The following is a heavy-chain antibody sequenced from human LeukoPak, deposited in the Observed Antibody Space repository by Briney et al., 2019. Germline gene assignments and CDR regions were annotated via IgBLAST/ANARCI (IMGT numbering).Heavy chain of an antibody. CDR2: IKSKTDGGTT. D-gene: IGHD3-10*01. V-gene: IGHV3-15*01. CDR1: GFTFSNAW. CDR3: TTFQLWSYTVRLDY. J-gene: IGHJ4*02. Sequence: GGSLRLSCAASGFTFSNAWMSWVRQAPGKGLEWVGRIKSKTDGGTTDYAAPVKGRFTISRDDSKNTLYLQMNSLKTEDTAVYYCTTFQLWSYTVRLDYWGQGTLVTVSS.